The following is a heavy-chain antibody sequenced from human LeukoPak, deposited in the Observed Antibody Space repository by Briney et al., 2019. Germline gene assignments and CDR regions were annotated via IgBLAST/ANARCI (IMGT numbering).Heavy chain of an antibody. CDR2: IYSGGST. D-gene: IGHD6-19*01. CDR1: GFTVSSNY. CDR3: ARDGSGWYPRFGD. Sequence: GGSLRLSCAASGFTVSSNYMSWVRQAPGKGLEWVSVIYSGGSTYYADSVKGRFTISRDNAKNTLYLQMNSLRAEDTAVYYCARDGSGWYPRFGDWGQGTLVTVSS. J-gene: IGHJ4*02. V-gene: IGHV3-53*01.